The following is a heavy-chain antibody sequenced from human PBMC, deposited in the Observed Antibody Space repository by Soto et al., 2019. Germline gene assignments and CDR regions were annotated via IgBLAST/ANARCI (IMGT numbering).Heavy chain of an antibody. CDR2: TYYRSKWYN. CDR3: ARAPYCSGGSCYYENWFDP. CDR1: GDSVSSNSAA. Sequence: SQTLSLTCVISGDSVSSNSAAWNWIRQSPSRGLEWLGRTYYRSKWYNDYAVSVKSRITINPDTSKNQFSLQLNSVTPEDTAVYYCARAPYCSGGSCYYENWFDPWGQGTLVTVSS. V-gene: IGHV6-1*01. J-gene: IGHJ5*02. D-gene: IGHD2-15*01.